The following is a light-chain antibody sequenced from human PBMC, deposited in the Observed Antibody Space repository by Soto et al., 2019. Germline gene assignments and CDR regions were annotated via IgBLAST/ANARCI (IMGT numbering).Light chain of an antibody. Sequence: QSALTQPASVPGSPGQSITISCTGTISDFVVYNYVSWYQQHPGKAPKLMIYGVSNRPSGVSNRFSGSKSGNTAPLTISGLQADDEADYYCSSHTISSALQVFGTGTKVTVL. J-gene: IGLJ1*01. CDR2: GVS. CDR1: ISDFVVYNY. CDR3: SSHTISSALQV. V-gene: IGLV2-14*01.